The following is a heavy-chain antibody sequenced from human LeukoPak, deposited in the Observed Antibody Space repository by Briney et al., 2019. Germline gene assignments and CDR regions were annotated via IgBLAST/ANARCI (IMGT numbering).Heavy chain of an antibody. D-gene: IGHD6-6*01. CDR2: FDPEDGET. Sequence: ASVKVSCKVSGYTLTELSMHWVRQAPGKGLEWMGGFDPEDGETIYAQKFQGRVTMTEDTSTDTAYMELSSLRSEDTAVYYCARDQSEGIAARPGYYGMDVWGQGTTVTVSS. CDR1: GYTLTELS. CDR3: ARDQSEGIAARPGYYGMDV. J-gene: IGHJ6*02. V-gene: IGHV1-24*01.